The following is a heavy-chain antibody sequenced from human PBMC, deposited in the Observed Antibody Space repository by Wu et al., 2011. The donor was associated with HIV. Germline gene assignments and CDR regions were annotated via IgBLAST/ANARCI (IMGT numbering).Heavy chain of an antibody. CDR1: RGTFSSYA. Sequence: QVQLVQSGAEVKKPGSSMKVSCTASRGTFSSYAISWVRQAPGQGLEWMGRIIPIFGTAIYAHKFQGRLTITADKSSNTASMELTSLKSEDTAVYYCATDPTIAVAGTKSFWGRGTLVSVSS. CDR3: ATDPTIAVAGTKSF. V-gene: IGHV1-69*14. CDR2: IIPIFGTA. J-gene: IGHJ4*02. D-gene: IGHD6-19*01.